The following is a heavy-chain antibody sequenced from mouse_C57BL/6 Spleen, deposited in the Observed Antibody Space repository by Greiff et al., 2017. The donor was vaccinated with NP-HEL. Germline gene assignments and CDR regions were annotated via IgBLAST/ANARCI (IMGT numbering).Heavy chain of an antibody. CDR2: INYDGSST. CDR1: GFTFSDYY. D-gene: IGHD1-1*01. Sequence: EVMFVESEGGLVQPGSSMKLSCTASGFTFSDYYMAWVRQVPEKGLEWVANINYDGSSTYYLDSLKSRFIISRDNAKNILYLQMSSLKSEDTATYYCARDGYYGSSYYFDYWGQGTTLTVSS. V-gene: IGHV5-16*01. J-gene: IGHJ2*01. CDR3: ARDGYYGSSYYFDY.